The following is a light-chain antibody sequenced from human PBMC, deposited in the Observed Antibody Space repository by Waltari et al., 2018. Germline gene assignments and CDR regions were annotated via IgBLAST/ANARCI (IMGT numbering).Light chain of an antibody. J-gene: IGLJ3*02. CDR2: DTS. CDR3: LISYSGVGV. V-gene: IGLV7-46*01. Sequence: QAVVTQEPSLPVSPGGTVTPTCGSSAGAVTSGLYPYWFQQKPGQAPRTLIYDTSNKHAWTPARFSGSLLGGKAALTLSGAQPEDEAEYYCLISYSGVGVFGGGTKLTVL. CDR1: AGAVTSGLY.